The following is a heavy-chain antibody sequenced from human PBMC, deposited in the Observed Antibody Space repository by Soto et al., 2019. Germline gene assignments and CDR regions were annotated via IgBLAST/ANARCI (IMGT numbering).Heavy chain of an antibody. CDR1: GYTFTSYD. D-gene: IGHD4-4*01. CDR2: MNPNSGNT. V-gene: IGHV1-8*01. Sequence: QVQLVQSGAEVKKPGASVKVSCKASGYTFTSYDINWVRQATGQGLEWMGWMNPNSGNTGYAQKFQGRVTMTRNTSISTAYMELSSLRSEDTAVYYCARGTKVTYYYYYGMDVWGQGTTVTVSS. J-gene: IGHJ6*02. CDR3: ARGTKVTYYYYYGMDV.